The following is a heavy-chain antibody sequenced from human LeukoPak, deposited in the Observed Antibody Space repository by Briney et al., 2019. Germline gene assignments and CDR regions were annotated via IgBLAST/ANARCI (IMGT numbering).Heavy chain of an antibody. CDR2: IYYSGST. CDR3: ARGRGGCSGGSCYRNIGFYYYYYMDV. D-gene: IGHD2-15*01. J-gene: IGHJ6*03. Sequence: PSETLSLTCTVSGGSISSSSYYWGWIRQPPGKGLEWIGSIYYSGSTYYNPSLKSRVTISVDASKNQFSLKLSSVTAADTAVYYCARGRGGCSGGSCYRNIGFYYYYYMDVWGKGTTVTVSS. V-gene: IGHV4-39*07. CDR1: GGSISSSSYY.